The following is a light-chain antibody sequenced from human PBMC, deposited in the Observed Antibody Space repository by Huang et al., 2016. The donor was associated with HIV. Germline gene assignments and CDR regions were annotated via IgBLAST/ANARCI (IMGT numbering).Light chain of an antibody. Sequence: IQMTQSPSSLSASVGDRVTITCRASQSLYGYLNWYQQKPGKAPKLLSSSASTLHTGVPPRFSGSGSGADYTLIINNVQPDDLATYFCQQSYGTLITFGQGSRLDNK. V-gene: IGKV1-39*01. CDR2: SAS. J-gene: IGKJ5*01. CDR3: QQSYGTLIT. CDR1: QSLYGY.